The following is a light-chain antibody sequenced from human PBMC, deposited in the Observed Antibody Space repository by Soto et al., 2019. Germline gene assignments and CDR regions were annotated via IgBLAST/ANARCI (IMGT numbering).Light chain of an antibody. V-gene: IGLV1-40*01. CDR1: SSNIGAGYD. CDR3: QSYDSSLRGAV. CDR2: GNS. Sequence: QSVLTQPPSVSGAPGQRVTISCTGSSSNIGAGYDVHWYQQLPGTAPKLLIYGNSNRPSGVPDRFPGSKSGTSASLAIAGLQAEDEADYYCQSYDSSLRGAVFGGGTQLTVL. J-gene: IGLJ7*01.